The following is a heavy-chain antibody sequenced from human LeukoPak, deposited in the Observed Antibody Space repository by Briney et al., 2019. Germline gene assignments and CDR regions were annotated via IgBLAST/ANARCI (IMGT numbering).Heavy chain of an antibody. CDR2: ISPSGSTI. Sequence: GGSLRLSCAASGFTFSSYEMNWVRQAPGKGLEWVSYISPSGSTIYYADSVKGRFTISRDNAKNSLYLQMNSLRAEDTAVNYCARDRDYGDFDYWGQGTLVTVSS. V-gene: IGHV3-48*03. CDR3: ARDRDYGDFDY. D-gene: IGHD4-17*01. CDR1: GFTFSSYE. J-gene: IGHJ4*02.